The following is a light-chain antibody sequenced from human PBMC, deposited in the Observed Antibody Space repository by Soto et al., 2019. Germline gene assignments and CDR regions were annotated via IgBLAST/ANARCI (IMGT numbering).Light chain of an antibody. J-gene: IGKJ3*01. CDR2: GAS. Sequence: EIVLTQSPGTLSLSPGERATLSCRASQSVSSSYLGWYQQKPGQAPRLLIYGASSRATGIPDRFSGSGSGTDFTLTISRLEPEDFAVYYCQQYGSSPLFTFGPGTKVDI. CDR1: QSVSSSY. V-gene: IGKV3-20*01. CDR3: QQYGSSPLFT.